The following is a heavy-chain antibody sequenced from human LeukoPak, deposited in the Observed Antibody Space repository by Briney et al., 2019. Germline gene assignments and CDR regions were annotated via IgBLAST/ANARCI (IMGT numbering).Heavy chain of an antibody. J-gene: IGHJ6*02. CDR2: IIPVFGTA. CDR1: GGTLSSYA. Sequence: SVPVSLLSCGGTLSSYAIGWVGPPAGQGLEGLGGIIPVFGTANYAQKFQGRVTITADESTSTAYKALSSLSSEDTAVYYSASPSIAARSGGHYYYGMDVWGQGTTVTVSS. V-gene: IGHV1-69*13. D-gene: IGHD6-6*01. CDR3: ASPSIAARSGGHYYYGMDV.